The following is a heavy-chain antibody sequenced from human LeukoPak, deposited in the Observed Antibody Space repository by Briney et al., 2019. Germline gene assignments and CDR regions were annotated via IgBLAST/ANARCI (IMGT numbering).Heavy chain of an antibody. D-gene: IGHD3-3*01. Sequence: PGESLRISYKGSGYTFSSYWIGWVRQMPGKGLEWMGIIYPGDSDTRYSPSLQGQVTISVDTSIGTAYLQWSSLKASDTAIYYCARQNDFRIDYWGQGTLVTVSS. CDR2: IYPGDSDT. CDR1: GYTFSSYW. V-gene: IGHV5-51*01. J-gene: IGHJ4*02. CDR3: ARQNDFRIDY.